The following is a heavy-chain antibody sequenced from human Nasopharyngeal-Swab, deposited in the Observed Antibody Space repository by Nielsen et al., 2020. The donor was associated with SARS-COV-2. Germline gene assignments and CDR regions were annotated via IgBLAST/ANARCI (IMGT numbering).Heavy chain of an antibody. Sequence: WERQATGQRLEWMGWINTNTGNPTYAQGFTGRFVFSLDTSVSTAYLQISSLKAEDTAVYYCARVNVVYYYYGMDVWGQGTTVTVSS. CDR2: INTNTGNP. V-gene: IGHV7-4-1*02. CDR3: ARVNVVYYYYGMDV. J-gene: IGHJ6*02. D-gene: IGHD2-15*01.